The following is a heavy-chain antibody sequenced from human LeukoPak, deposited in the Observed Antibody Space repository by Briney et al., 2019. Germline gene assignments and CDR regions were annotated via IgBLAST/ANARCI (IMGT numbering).Heavy chain of an antibody. Sequence: GGSLRLSCAASGFTFSSYEMNWVRQAPGKGLEWVSYISSSGSTIYYADSVKGRFTISRDNSKNSLYLQMNSLRAEDTAVYYCARCPGDYGDYKNWGSYYYYYMDVWGKGTTVTVSS. CDR1: GFTFSSYE. D-gene: IGHD4-17*01. CDR2: ISSSGSTI. CDR3: ARCPGDYGDYKNWGSYYYYYMDV. V-gene: IGHV3-48*03. J-gene: IGHJ6*03.